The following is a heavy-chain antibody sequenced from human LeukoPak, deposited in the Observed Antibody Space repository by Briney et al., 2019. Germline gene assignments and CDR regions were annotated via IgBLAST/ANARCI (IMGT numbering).Heavy chain of an antibody. CDR1: GFTFSSEG. CDR3: AKVVVVAAN. V-gene: IGHV3-23*01. CDR2: ISGSGGST. J-gene: IGHJ4*02. Sequence: GGSLRLSCAASGFTFSSEGMAWLRQAPVKGLEWVSSISGSGGSTYYADSVKGRFTISRDNSKNTLYLQMNSLRAEDTAVYYCAKVVVVAANWGQGTLVTVSS. D-gene: IGHD2-15*01.